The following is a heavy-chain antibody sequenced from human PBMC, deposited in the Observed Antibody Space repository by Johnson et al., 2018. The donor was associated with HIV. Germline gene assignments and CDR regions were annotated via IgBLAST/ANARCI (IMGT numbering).Heavy chain of an antibody. CDR2: ISSDGNNK. CDR3: ARGGDDAFDI. D-gene: IGHD7-27*01. V-gene: IGHV3-30*03. CDR1: GFTFSAYG. J-gene: IGHJ3*02. Sequence: VQLVESGGGLVQPGGSLRLSCAASGFTFSAYGIHWVRQAPGKGLEWVTFISSDGNNKYYADSVKGRFTISRDNSKNTLYLQMNSLRAEDTAVYYCARGGDDAFDIWGQGTMVTVSS.